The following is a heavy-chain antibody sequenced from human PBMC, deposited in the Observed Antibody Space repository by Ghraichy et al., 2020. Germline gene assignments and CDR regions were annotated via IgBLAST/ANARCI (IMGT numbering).Heavy chain of an antibody. CDR1: GFTFGDYA. V-gene: IGHV3-49*03. D-gene: IGHD3-9*01. Sequence: GGSLRLSCTASGFTFGDYAMSWFRQAPGKGLEWVGFIRSKAYGGTTEYAASVKGRFTISRDDSKSIAYLQMNSLKTEDTAVYYCTRVEEYYDILTGSYDAVDIWGQGTMVTVSS. J-gene: IGHJ3*02. CDR3: TRVEEYYDILTGSYDAVDI. CDR2: IRSKAYGGTT.